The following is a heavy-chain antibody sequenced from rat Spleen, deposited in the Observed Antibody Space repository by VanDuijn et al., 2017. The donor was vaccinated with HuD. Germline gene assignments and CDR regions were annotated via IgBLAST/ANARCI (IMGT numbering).Heavy chain of an antibody. V-gene: IGHV2-72*01. Sequence: QVQLKESGPGLVQPSETLSLTCTVSGFSLTSNGVGWVRQPLGKGLVWMGTIWSGGSTNYNSALKSRLSISRDTSKSQVFLKMNRLQPEDTAIYFCIRESLPGYNSHWFVYWGQGTLVTVSS. CDR3: IRESLPGYNSHWFVY. J-gene: IGHJ3*01. D-gene: IGHD1-4*01. CDR1: GFSLTSNG. CDR2: IWSGGST.